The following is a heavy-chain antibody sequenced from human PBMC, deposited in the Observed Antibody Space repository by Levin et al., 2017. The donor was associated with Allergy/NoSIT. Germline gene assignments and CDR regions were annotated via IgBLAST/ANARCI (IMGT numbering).Heavy chain of an antibody. J-gene: IGHJ6*02. D-gene: IGHD2-15*01. V-gene: IGHV3-23*01. CDR2: IIDSGART. CDR1: GFTFSSYA. Sequence: GESLKISCAASGFTFSSYAMSWVRQAPGKGLEWVSAIIDSGARTYYADSVKGRFTISRDNSKNTLYLQMISLRAEDTAVYFCAKGFEDCSGGSCYSPRFYGMDVWGQGTTVTVSS. CDR3: AKGFEDCSGGSCYSPRFYGMDV.